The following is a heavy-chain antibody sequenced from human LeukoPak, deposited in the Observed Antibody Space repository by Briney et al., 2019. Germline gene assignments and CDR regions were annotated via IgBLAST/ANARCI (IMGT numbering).Heavy chain of an antibody. CDR1: GFTFSRYA. D-gene: IGHD3-10*01. CDR2: ISYDGSNN. V-gene: IGHV3-30*02. CDR3: AKCRVRGVGYFDY. Sequence: GGSLRLSCAASGFTFSRYALHWVRQAPGKGLEWVTFISYDGSNNYYADSVKGRFTISRDNSKNTLYLQMNSLRDEDTAVYYGAKCRVRGVGYFDYWGQGTLVTVSS. J-gene: IGHJ4*02.